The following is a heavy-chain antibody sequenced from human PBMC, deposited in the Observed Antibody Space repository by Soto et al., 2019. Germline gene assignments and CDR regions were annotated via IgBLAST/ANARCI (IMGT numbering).Heavy chain of an antibody. J-gene: IGHJ4*01. CDR1: GFTFSSYG. V-gene: IGHV3-33*01. Sequence: GGSLRLSCAASGFTFSSYGMHWVRQAPGKGLEWVAVIWYDGSNKYYADSVKGRFTISRDNSKNTLYLQMNSLRAEDTAVYYSATDRRYFDYWGHGPLGTVSS. CDR2: IWYDGSNK. CDR3: ATDRRYFDY.